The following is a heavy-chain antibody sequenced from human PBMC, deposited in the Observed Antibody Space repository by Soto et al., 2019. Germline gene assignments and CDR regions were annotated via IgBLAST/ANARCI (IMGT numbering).Heavy chain of an antibody. CDR1: GFTFSSYS. V-gene: IGHV3-23*01. Sequence: GGSLRLSCAASGFTFSSYSMSWVRQAPGKGLEWVSGISGNGDSTYYADSVKGRFTISRDNPKSTLYLQMNSLRDEDTAVYYCARDAGYSYGPFDYWGQGT. CDR3: ARDAGYSYGPFDY. CDR2: ISGNGDST. D-gene: IGHD5-18*01. J-gene: IGHJ4*02.